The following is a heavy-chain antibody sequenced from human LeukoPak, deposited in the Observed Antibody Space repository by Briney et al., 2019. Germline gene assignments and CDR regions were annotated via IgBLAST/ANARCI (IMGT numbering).Heavy chain of an antibody. CDR3: ARPQDGHWLVLGGY. CDR2: ISSSSSYI. Sequence: PGGSLRLSCAASGFTFSSYSMNWVRQAPGKGLEWVSSISSSSSYIYYADSVKGRFTISRDNAKNSLYLQMNSLRAEDTAVYYCARPQDGHWLVLGGYWGQGTLVTVSS. D-gene: IGHD6-19*01. J-gene: IGHJ4*02. CDR1: GFTFSSYS. V-gene: IGHV3-21*01.